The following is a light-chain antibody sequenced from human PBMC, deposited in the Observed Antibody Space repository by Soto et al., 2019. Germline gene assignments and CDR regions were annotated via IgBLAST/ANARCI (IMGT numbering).Light chain of an antibody. CDR1: QSIGSW. CDR3: QQYSSRST. J-gene: IGKJ1*01. CDR2: DAS. V-gene: IGKV1-5*01. Sequence: DIQMTESPSTLSASVGDRVIITCRASQSIGSWLAWYQQKPGKAPKLLIYDASSLQSGVPSRFSGSGFGTEFTLTISSLQPGDFATYYCQQYSSRSTFGQGTKVDIK.